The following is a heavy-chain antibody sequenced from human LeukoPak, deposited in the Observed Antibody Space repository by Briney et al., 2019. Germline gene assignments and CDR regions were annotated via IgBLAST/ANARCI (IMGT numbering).Heavy chain of an antibody. CDR3: ARHYYETLSAFDI. V-gene: IGHV5-10-1*01. D-gene: IGHD3-22*01. J-gene: IGHJ3*02. Sequence: GESLKISCKGSGYSFTKYWISGVRQMPGKGLEWMGRIDPSDSYTKYSPSFQGHVTISADKSISTAYLQWSSLKASDTAMYYCARHYYETLSAFDIWGQGTMVTVSS. CDR1: GYSFTKYW. CDR2: IDPSDSYT.